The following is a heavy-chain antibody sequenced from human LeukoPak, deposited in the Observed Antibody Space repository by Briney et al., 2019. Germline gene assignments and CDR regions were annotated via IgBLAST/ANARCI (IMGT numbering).Heavy chain of an antibody. D-gene: IGHD1-26*01. V-gene: IGHV3-7*01. CDR1: GFTFSRCW. CDR2: IKQDGSEK. J-gene: IGHJ4*02. CDR3: ARDLVGDSDY. Sequence: GGSLRLSCAASGFTFSRCWMSWVRQAPGKGLEWVANIKQDGSEKYYVDSVKGRFTISRENAKNSLYLQMNSLRAEDTAVYYCARDLVGDSDYWGQGTLVTVSS.